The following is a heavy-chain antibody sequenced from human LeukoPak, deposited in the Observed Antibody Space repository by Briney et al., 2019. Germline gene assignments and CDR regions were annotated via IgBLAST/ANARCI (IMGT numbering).Heavy chain of an antibody. Sequence: SETLSLTRTVSGGSISSGGYYWSWIRQHPGKGLEWIGYIYYSGSTYYNPSLKSRVTISVDTSKNQFSLKVSSVTAADTAVYYCASSSGYGMDVWGKGTTVTVSS. CDR2: IYYSGST. CDR3: ASSSGYGMDV. D-gene: IGHD3-10*01. J-gene: IGHJ6*04. V-gene: IGHV4-31*03. CDR1: GGSISSGGYY.